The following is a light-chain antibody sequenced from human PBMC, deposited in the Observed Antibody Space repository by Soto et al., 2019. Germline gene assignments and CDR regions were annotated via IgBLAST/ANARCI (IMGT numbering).Light chain of an antibody. CDR2: EVR. J-gene: IGLJ2*01. CDR1: SSDVGGYNY. CDR3: SSYTSSSTVV. V-gene: IGLV2-14*01. Sequence: LTQPASVSGSPGQSITISCTGTSSDVGGYNYVSWYQQHPGKAPKLMIYEVRNRPSGVSNRFSGSKSGNTASLTISGLQAEDEADYYCSSYTSSSTVVFGGGTKLTVL.